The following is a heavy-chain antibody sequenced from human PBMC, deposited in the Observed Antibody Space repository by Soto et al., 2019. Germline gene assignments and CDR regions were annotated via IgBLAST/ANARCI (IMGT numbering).Heavy chain of an antibody. J-gene: IGHJ1*01. Sequence: QVQLQQWGAGLLKPSETLSLTCAVYGGSFSGYYWSWIRQPPGKALECIGEINHSGSTNYNPSLKSRVTISVDTSKNQFSLKLSSVTAADTAVYYCARGSGYCSSTSFYEYFQHWGQGTLVTVSS. D-gene: IGHD2-2*01. CDR3: ARGSGYCSSTSFYEYFQH. CDR2: INHSGST. CDR1: GGSFSGYY. V-gene: IGHV4-34*01.